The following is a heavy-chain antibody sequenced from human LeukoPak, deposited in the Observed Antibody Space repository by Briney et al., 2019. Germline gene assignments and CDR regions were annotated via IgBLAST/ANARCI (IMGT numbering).Heavy chain of an antibody. CDR1: GFTFSSNG. J-gene: IGHJ5*02. CDR2: IWHDGSNK. CDR3: TRGLGEHGGVSDR. D-gene: IGHD3-16*01. Sequence: GGSLRLSCAASGFTFSSNGMHWVRQAPGKGLEWVAVIWHDGSNKYYADSVKGRFTISRDNAKDSVYLQMNSLRAEDTAVYYCTRGLGEHGGVSDRWGQGTLVIVS. V-gene: IGHV3-33*01.